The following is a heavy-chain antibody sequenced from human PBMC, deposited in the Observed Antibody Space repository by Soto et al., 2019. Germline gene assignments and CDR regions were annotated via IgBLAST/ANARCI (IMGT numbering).Heavy chain of an antibody. V-gene: IGHV3-74*01. CDR1: GFTVSSNW. J-gene: IGHJ4*02. Sequence: EVQLVESGGGLVQPGGSLRLSCAASGFTVSSNWMHWVRQIPGKGLVWVSRINTDGSATNYADSVKGRFTTYRDNAKNMLYLQMNSLRLEDTAVYYCARDGEGYWGQGALVTVSS. CDR2: INTDGSAT. CDR3: ARDGEGY. D-gene: IGHD2-21*01.